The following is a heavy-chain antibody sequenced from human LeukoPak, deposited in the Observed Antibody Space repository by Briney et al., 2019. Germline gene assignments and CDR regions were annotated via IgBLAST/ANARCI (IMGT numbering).Heavy chain of an antibody. Sequence: GESLKISCKGSGYSFTSYWIGWVRQMPGKGLERMGIIYPGDSDTRYSPSFQGQVTISADKSISTAYLQWSSLKASDTAMYYCARQVEMATTYYYYYYMDVWGKGTTVTVS. V-gene: IGHV5-51*01. J-gene: IGHJ6*03. CDR3: ARQVEMATTYYYYYYMDV. CDR2: IYPGDSDT. D-gene: IGHD5-24*01. CDR1: GYSFTSYW.